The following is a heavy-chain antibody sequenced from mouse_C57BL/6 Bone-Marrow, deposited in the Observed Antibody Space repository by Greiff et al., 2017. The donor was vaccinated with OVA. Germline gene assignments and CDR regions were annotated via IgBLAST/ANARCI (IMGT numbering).Heavy chain of an antibody. CDR1: GYTFTSYW. Sequence: QVQLQQSGTELVKPGASVKLSCKASGYTFTSYWMHWVKQRPGQGLEWIGNINPSNGGTNYNEKFKSKATLTVDKSSSTAYMQLSSLTSEDSAVYYCARWGGYYSWFAYWGQGTLVTVSA. J-gene: IGHJ3*01. D-gene: IGHD2-3*01. CDR2: INPSNGGT. CDR3: ARWGGYYSWFAY. V-gene: IGHV1-53*01.